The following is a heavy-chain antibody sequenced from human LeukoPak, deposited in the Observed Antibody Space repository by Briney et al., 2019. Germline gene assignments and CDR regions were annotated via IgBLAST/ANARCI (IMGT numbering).Heavy chain of an antibody. CDR3: AKDSSVSGSYYGMDI. V-gene: IGHV3-23*01. CDR1: GFALNNYV. J-gene: IGHJ6*02. CDR2: ISGSGVTT. Sequence: GGSLRLSCAASGFALNNYVMTWVRQAPGKGLEWVSSISGSGVTTYYTDSVKGRFTISRDNSRSTLYLQMNGLRAEDTAVYYCAKDSSVSGSYYGMDIWGQGTTVTVSS. D-gene: IGHD5-12*01.